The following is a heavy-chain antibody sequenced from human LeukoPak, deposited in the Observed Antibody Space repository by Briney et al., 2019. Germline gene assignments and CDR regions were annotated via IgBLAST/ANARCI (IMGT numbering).Heavy chain of an antibody. CDR1: GFTFSSYA. CDR3: AREGDGYNYHVDY. D-gene: IGHD5-24*01. V-gene: IGHV3-30-3*01. CDR2: ISYGGSNK. Sequence: GRSLRLSCETSGFTFSSYAMHWVRQAPGKGLEWVAVISYGGSNKYYADSVKGRFTISRDNSKNTLYLQMNSLRAEDTAVYYCAREGDGYNYHVDYWGQGTLVTVSS. J-gene: IGHJ4*02.